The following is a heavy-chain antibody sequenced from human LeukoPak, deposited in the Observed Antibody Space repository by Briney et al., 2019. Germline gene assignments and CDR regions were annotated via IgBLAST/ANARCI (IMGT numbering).Heavy chain of an antibody. D-gene: IGHD3-10*01. CDR2: ISYDGSNQ. CDR3: AKSNNYGPGSYYNLHYYYYGMDV. Sequence: GGSLRLSCAASGFTFSSYGMHWVRQAPGKGLEWVAVISYDGSNQYYADSVKGQFTISRDNSKNTLYLQMNSLRAEDTAVYYCAKSNNYGPGSYYNLHYYYYGMDVWGQGTTVTVSS. CDR1: GFTFSSYG. J-gene: IGHJ6*02. V-gene: IGHV3-30*18.